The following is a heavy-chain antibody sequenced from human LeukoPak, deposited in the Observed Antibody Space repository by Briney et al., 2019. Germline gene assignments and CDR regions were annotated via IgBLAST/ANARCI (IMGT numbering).Heavy chain of an antibody. D-gene: IGHD3-10*01. V-gene: IGHV1-69*13. CDR3: AREKYYYYGSGSLSYFDY. J-gene: IGHJ4*02. CDR1: GGTFNSYA. Sequence: SVTVSYKASGGTFNSYAISWVRQAPGQGLEWMGGIIPIFGTANYAQKFQGRVTITADESTSTAYMELSSLRSEDTAVYYCAREKYYYYGSGSLSYFDYWGQGTLVTVSS. CDR2: IIPIFGTA.